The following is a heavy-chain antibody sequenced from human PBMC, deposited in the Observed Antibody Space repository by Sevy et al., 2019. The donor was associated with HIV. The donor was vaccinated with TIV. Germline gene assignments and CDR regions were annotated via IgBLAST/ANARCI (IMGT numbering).Heavy chain of an antibody. CDR2: ISGRGGST. CDR3: AKDRVLPSDPSNYYYFYGLDV. CDR1: GFTFTYYA. V-gene: IGHV3-23*01. D-gene: IGHD2-21*01. J-gene: IGHJ6*02. Sequence: GGSLRLSCAASGFTFTYYAMNWVRQDPGKGLELISSISGRGGSTYYADSVEGRFTISRDGSKNTLFLKMNSLRAEDTAVYYCAKDRVLPSDPSNYYYFYGLDVWGQGTTFTVSS.